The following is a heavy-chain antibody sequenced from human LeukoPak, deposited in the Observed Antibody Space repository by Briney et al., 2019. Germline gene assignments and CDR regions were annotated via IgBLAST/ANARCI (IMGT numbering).Heavy chain of an antibody. CDR1: GGSISSSTYY. V-gene: IGHV4-39*01. Sequence: SETLSLTCTVSGGSISSSTYYWGWIRQPPGKGLEWIGNIYYSGNTYYNPSLKSRVTISIDTSKNQFSLRLTSVTAADTAVYFCATLVSTRYYFDYWGQGTLVTVSS. CDR3: ATLVSTRYYFDY. CDR2: IYYSGNT. J-gene: IGHJ4*02. D-gene: IGHD5/OR15-5a*01.